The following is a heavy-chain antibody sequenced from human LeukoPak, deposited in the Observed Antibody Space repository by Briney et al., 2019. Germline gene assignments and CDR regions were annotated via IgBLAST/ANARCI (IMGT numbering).Heavy chain of an antibody. CDR2: INPNSGGT. V-gene: IGHV1-2*02. CDR3: ARDLGSNRPPPLGQTDAFDI. J-gene: IGHJ3*02. D-gene: IGHD3-16*01. CDR1: GYTFTGYY. Sequence: ASVKVSCKASGYTFTGYYMHWVRQAPGQGLEWMGWINPNSGGTNYAQKFQGRVTMTRDTSISTAYMELSRLRSDDTAVYDCARDLGSNRPPPLGQTDAFDIWGQGTMVTVSS.